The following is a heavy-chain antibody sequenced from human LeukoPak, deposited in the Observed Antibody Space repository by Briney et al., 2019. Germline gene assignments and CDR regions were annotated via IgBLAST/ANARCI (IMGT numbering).Heavy chain of an antibody. CDR2: INWNSGRL. CDR1: GFTFDDYA. Sequence: PGGSLRLSCAASGFTFDDYAMHWVRQAPGKGLEWVSGINWNSGRLGYADSVKGRFTVSRDPAKNSLYLQMNSLRAEDTALYFCAKDTYYDSSGYLDYWGQGTQVTVSS. CDR3: AKDTYYDSSGYLDY. D-gene: IGHD3-22*01. V-gene: IGHV3-9*01. J-gene: IGHJ4*02.